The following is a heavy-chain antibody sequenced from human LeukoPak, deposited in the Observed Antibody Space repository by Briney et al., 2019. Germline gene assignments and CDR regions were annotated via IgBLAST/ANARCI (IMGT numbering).Heavy chain of an antibody. Sequence: PGGSLRLSCASSGFTFSSYAMSWVRQAPGKGLEWVSAISGSGGSTYYADSVKGRFTISRDNAKSSLYLQMNSLRAEDAALYYCARTGRDTSWYIDESWGQGTLVTVSS. CDR2: ISGSGGST. V-gene: IGHV3-23*01. CDR3: ARTGRDTSWYIDES. D-gene: IGHD1-14*01. CDR1: GFTFSSYA. J-gene: IGHJ4*02.